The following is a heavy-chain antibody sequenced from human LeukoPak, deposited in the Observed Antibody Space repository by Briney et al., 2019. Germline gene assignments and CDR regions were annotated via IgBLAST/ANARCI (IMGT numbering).Heavy chain of an antibody. Sequence: SETLSLTCTVSGGSITTANYWGWIRQPPGKGLEWIGSIHYGGNTYYNPSLEGRVTISVDTSKNQFSLKLSSVTAADTALYYCATGSSYPPGELDYWGQGSLVTVSS. CDR3: ATGSSYPPGELDY. CDR1: GGSITTANY. J-gene: IGHJ4*02. CDR2: IHYGGNT. V-gene: IGHV4-39*07. D-gene: IGHD1-7*01.